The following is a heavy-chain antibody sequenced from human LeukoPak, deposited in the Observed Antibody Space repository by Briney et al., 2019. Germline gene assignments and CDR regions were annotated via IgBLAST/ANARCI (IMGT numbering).Heavy chain of an antibody. Sequence: GGSLRLSCAASGFTVSSYYISWVRQAPGKGLEWVSVIYSGGSTYYADSVKGRFTISRDNSKNTLYLQMNSLRAEDTAVYYCARDLGHYYYYGMDVWGQGTTVTVSS. CDR2: IYSGGST. V-gene: IGHV3-66*01. D-gene: IGHD7-27*01. CDR1: GFTVSSYY. CDR3: ARDLGHYYYYGMDV. J-gene: IGHJ6*02.